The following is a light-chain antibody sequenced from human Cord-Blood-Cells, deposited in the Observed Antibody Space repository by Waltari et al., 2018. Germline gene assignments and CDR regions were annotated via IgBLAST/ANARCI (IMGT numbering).Light chain of an antibody. CDR2: DVS. V-gene: IGLV2-14*03. CDR1: SSDVGGYNY. J-gene: IGLJ3*02. CDR3: SSYTSSSTRV. Sequence: QSALTQPASVSGSPGQSITISCTGTSSDVGGYNYVSWYQQHPGKAPKLMIYDVSNRPSGVSSRFSGSKSGKAASRTISGLQAEDEADYYCSSYTSSSTRVVGGGTKLTVL.